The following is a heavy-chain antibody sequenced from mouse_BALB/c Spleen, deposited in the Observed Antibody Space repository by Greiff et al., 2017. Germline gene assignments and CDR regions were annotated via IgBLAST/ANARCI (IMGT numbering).Heavy chain of an antibody. CDR1: GFTFSSYT. D-gene: IGHD2-3*01. J-gene: IGHJ3*01. V-gene: IGHV5-6-5*01. Sequence: EVMLVESGGGLVKPGGSLKLSCAASGFTFSSYTMSWVRQTPEKRLEWVASISSGGSTYYPDSVKGRFTISRDNARNILYLQMSSLRSEDTAMYYCARVYDGTFAYWGQGTLVTVSA. CDR2: ISSGGST. CDR3: ARVYDGTFAY.